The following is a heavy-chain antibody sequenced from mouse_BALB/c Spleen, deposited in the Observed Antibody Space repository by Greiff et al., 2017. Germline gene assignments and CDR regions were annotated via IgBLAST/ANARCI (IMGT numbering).Heavy chain of an antibody. Sequence: EVQRVESGGGLVKPGGSLKLSCAASGFTFSSYTMSWVRQTPEKRLEWVATISSGGSYTYYPDSVKGRFTISRDNAKNTLYLQMSSLKSEDTAMYYCTRGDDFYAMDYWGQGTSVTVSS. CDR2: ISSGGSYT. CDR3: TRGDDFYAMDY. J-gene: IGHJ4*01. CDR1: GFTFSSYT. V-gene: IGHV5-6-4*01.